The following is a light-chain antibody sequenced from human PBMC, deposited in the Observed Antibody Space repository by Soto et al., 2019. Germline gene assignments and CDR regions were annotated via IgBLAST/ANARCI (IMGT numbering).Light chain of an antibody. J-gene: IGKJ5*01. CDR3: QEYTIYPVS. CDR1: QSIGTW. CDR2: DAS. Sequence: DIPVTQSPATLSAFVGDRVTISCRARQSIGTWLAWYQQKPGKAPKLLIYDASTLESVVPSRCSGSGSGTEFTLTISSLQPEDVATYYCQEYTIYPVSFGQGTRL. V-gene: IGKV1-5*01.